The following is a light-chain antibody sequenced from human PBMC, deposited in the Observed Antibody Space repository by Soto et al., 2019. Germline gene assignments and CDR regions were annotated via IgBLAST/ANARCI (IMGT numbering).Light chain of an antibody. Sequence: EIVLTQSPSTLSVSPGERATLSCRASQNIISNLAWYQQKPGQAPRLLIYGASTRATGIPARFSGSGSGTEFTLTISSLQSEDFAVYYCQQRSDLPWTFGQGTKVDIK. CDR3: QQRSDLPWT. V-gene: IGKV3-15*01. J-gene: IGKJ1*01. CDR1: QNIISN. CDR2: GAS.